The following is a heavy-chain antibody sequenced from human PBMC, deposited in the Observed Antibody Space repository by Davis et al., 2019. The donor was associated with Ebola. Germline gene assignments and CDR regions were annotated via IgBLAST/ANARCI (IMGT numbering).Heavy chain of an antibody. CDR2: ISSTSNYI. J-gene: IGHJ4*02. CDR1: GFPFSSYT. D-gene: IGHD6-19*01. Sequence: GGSLRLSCAASGFPFSSYTMNWVRQAPGKGLEWVSSISSTSNYIYYADSMKGRFTISRDNAKNSLYLQMNSLRAEDTAVYYCARGRGSGWYIDYWGQGTLVTVSS. CDR3: ARGRGSGWYIDY. V-gene: IGHV3-21*06.